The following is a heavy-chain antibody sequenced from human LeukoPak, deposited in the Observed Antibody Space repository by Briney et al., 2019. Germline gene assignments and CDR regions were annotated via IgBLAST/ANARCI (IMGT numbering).Heavy chain of an antibody. J-gene: IGHJ4*02. CDR1: GYTFTSYG. V-gene: IGHV1-18*01. D-gene: IGHD3-22*01. CDR3: ARDSTDYYDSSGLIDY. Sequence: GASVKVSCKASGYTFTSYGISWVRQAPGQGLEWMGWISAYNGYTIYAQKFQGRVTMTIDTSTSTAYMELSSLRSEDTAVYYCARDSTDYYDSSGLIDYWGQGTLVTVSS. CDR2: ISAYNGYT.